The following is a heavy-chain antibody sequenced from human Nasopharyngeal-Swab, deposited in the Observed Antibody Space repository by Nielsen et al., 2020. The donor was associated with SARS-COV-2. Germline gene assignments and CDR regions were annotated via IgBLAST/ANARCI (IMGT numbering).Heavy chain of an antibody. J-gene: IGHJ6*02. CDR1: GFTFDDYA. Sequence: GESLKISCAASGFTFDDYAMHWVGQAPGKGLVWVSRINSDGSSTSYADSVKGRFTISRDNAKNTLYLQMNSLRAEDTAVYYCARDPDYYGSGLVDVWGQGTTVTVSS. V-gene: IGHV3-74*01. D-gene: IGHD3-10*01. CDR2: INSDGSST. CDR3: ARDPDYYGSGLVDV.